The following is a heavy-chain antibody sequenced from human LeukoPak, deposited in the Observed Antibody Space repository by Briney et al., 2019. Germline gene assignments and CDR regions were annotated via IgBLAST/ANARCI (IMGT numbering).Heavy chain of an antibody. CDR1: GFTFSSYG. D-gene: IGHD1-26*01. CDR3: AKYPYSGSPNWFDP. CDR2: IRYDGSNK. Sequence: GGSLRLSCAASGFTFSSYGMHWVRQAPGKGLEWVAFIRYDGSNKYYADSVKGRFTISRDNSKNTLYLQMNSLRAEDTAVYYCAKYPYSGSPNWFDPWGQGTLVTVSS. J-gene: IGHJ5*02. V-gene: IGHV3-30*02.